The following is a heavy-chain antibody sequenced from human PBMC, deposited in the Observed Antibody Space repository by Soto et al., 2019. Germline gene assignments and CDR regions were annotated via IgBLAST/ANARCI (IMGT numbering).Heavy chain of an antibody. CDR2: IVPLFGTP. CDR1: GGTFSDLA. V-gene: IGHV1-69*01. J-gene: IGHJ4*02. Sequence: QVHLVQSGAEVKKPGSSVKVSCKTSGGTFSDLAFSWVRQAPRQGLEWVGGIVPLFGTPDYAQKVQGRVTINADESSNTVYMELRRLRSDDTAVYYCASERVAEMATGGYFDNWGQGTLVTVSS. CDR3: ASERVAEMATGGYFDN. D-gene: IGHD5-12*01.